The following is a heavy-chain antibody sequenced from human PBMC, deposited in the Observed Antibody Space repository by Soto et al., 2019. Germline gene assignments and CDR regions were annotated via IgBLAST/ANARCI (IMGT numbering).Heavy chain of an antibody. V-gene: IGHV1-69*02. CDR3: ARGGDSSSWYYFDY. Sequence: QVQLVQSGAEVKKPGSSVKVSCKASGGTFSSYTISWVRQAPGQGLEWMGRIIPILGIANYIQKVQGRVTSTADKSTSTASMELNSLRSEDTAVYYCARGGDSSSWYYFDYWGQGTLVTVSS. CDR2: IIPILGIA. J-gene: IGHJ4*02. D-gene: IGHD6-13*01. CDR1: GGTFSSYT.